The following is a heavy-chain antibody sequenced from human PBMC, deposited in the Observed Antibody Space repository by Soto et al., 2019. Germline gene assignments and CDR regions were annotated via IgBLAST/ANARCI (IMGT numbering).Heavy chain of an antibody. D-gene: IGHD6-6*01. CDR2: IKGDGSVT. V-gene: IGHV3-7*03. CDR3: VIPTRSVRGMGV. Sequence: LRLSCAASGFTFSHFWMSWARQAPGKGLEWVANIKGDGSVTQYVASVEGRFTISRDNAKYSLYLQMNSLRVEDTALYYCVIPTRSVRGMGVWGQGTTVTVSS. J-gene: IGHJ6*02. CDR1: GFTFSHFW.